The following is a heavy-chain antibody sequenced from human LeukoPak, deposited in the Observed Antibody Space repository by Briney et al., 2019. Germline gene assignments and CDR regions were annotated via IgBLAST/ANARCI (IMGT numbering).Heavy chain of an antibody. CDR1: GFTFSSYA. CDR2: ISYDGSNK. D-gene: IGHD5-12*01. CDR3: ARDLAYSGYDSLDY. Sequence: GGSLRLSCAASGFTFSSYAMHWVRQAPGKGLEWVAVISYDGSNKYYADSVKGRFTISRDNPKNTLYLQMNSLRAEDTAVYYCARDLAYSGYDSLDYWGQGTLVTVSS. J-gene: IGHJ4*02. V-gene: IGHV3-30-3*01.